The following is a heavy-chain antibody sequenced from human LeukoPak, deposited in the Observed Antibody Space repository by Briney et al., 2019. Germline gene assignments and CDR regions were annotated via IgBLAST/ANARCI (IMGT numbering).Heavy chain of an antibody. CDR1: GGSISSSNW. CDR2: IYHSGFT. CDR3: ARSGGPLNWFDP. Sequence: MPSETLSLTCAVSGGSISSSNWWSWVRQPPGKGLEWIGEIYHSGFTNYNPSLKSRVTISVDTSKNQFSLRLSSVTAADTAVYYCARSGGPLNWFDPWGQGTLVTVSS. J-gene: IGHJ5*02. V-gene: IGHV4-4*02.